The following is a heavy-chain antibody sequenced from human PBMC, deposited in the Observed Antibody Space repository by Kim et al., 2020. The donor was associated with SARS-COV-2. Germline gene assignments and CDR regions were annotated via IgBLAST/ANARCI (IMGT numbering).Heavy chain of an antibody. D-gene: IGHD1-26*01. J-gene: IGHJ4*02. Sequence: GGSLRLSCAASGFIVGTSYMTWVRQAPGKGLEWVSAIYSGGDTYYADSVRGRFTISRDNSKSTLYLQMNNMRAEDTAVYYCARISGTYNPSPFDYWGQGTLVTVSS. CDR3: ARISGTYNPSPFDY. V-gene: IGHV3-53*01. CDR1: GFIVGTSY. CDR2: IYSGGDT.